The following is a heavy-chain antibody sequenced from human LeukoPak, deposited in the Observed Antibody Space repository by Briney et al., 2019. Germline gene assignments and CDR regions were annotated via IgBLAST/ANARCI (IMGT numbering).Heavy chain of an antibody. D-gene: IGHD2-2*02. CDR1: GGSISSYY. CDR3: ARVGCSSTSCSTNYGMDV. V-gene: IGHV4-59*01. J-gene: IGHJ6*02. CDR2: IYYSGST. Sequence: SETLSLTCTVSGGSISSYYWSWIRQPPGKGLEWIGHIYYSGSTNYNPSLKSRVTISADTSKNQFSLKVSSVTAADTAVYYCARVGCSSTSCSTNYGMDVWGQGTTVTVSS.